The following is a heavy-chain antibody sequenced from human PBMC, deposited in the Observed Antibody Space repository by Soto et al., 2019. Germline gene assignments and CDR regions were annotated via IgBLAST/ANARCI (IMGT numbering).Heavy chain of an antibody. D-gene: IGHD6-6*01. CDR2: IYYSGST. Sequence: SETLSLTCTVSGGSISSYYWSWIRQPPGKGLEWIGYIYYSGSTNYNPSLKSRVTISVDTSKNQFSLNLSSVTAADTAVYYCARGTIWYSTSYFDYWGQGTLVTVSS. V-gene: IGHV4-59*01. J-gene: IGHJ4*02. CDR1: GGSISSYY. CDR3: ARGTIWYSTSYFDY.